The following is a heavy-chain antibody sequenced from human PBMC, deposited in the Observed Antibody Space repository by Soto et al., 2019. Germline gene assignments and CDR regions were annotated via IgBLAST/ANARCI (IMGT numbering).Heavy chain of an antibody. Sequence: QVQLQQWGAGLLKPSETLSLTCAVYGGSFSGYYWSWIRQPPGKGLEWIGEINHSGSTNYNPSLKSRVTISVDTSKNQFSLKLSSVTAADTAVYYCARAISSGWYLSYAFDIWGQGTMLTVSS. D-gene: IGHD6-19*01. J-gene: IGHJ3*02. CDR1: GGSFSGYY. V-gene: IGHV4-34*01. CDR2: INHSGST. CDR3: ARAISSGWYLSYAFDI.